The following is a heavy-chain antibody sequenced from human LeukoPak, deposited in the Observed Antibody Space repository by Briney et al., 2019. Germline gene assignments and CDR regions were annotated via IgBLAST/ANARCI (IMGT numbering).Heavy chain of an antibody. CDR3: ARLPYGSGNAQYFDY. Sequence: SETLSLTCTVSGYSISSGYYWSWIRQPPGKGLEWIGEINHSGSTNYNPSLKSRVTISVDTSKNQFSLKLSSVTAADTAVYYCARLPYGSGNAQYFDYWGQGTLVTVSS. CDR1: GYSISSGYY. V-gene: IGHV4-38-2*02. D-gene: IGHD3-10*01. J-gene: IGHJ4*02. CDR2: INHSGST.